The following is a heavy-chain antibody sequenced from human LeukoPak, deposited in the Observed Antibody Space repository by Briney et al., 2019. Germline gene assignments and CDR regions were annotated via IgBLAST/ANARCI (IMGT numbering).Heavy chain of an antibody. CDR3: AREANGDYYYYYMDV. D-gene: IGHD3-10*01. Sequence: PSETLSLTCTVSGGSISSGSYYWSWIRQPAGKGLEWIGRIYTSGSTNYNPSLKSRVTISVDTSKNQFSLKLSSVTAADTAVYYCAREANGDYYYYYMDVWGKGTTVTISS. J-gene: IGHJ6*03. V-gene: IGHV4-61*02. CDR1: GGSISSGSYY. CDR2: IYTSGST.